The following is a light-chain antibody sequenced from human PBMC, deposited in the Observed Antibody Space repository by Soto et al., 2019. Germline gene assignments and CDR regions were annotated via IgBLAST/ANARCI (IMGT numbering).Light chain of an antibody. CDR3: QRANGYPLT. V-gene: IGKV1-9*01. J-gene: IGKJ4*01. Sequence: DIQLTQSPSFLSASVGDRVTITCRASQGLSSSVAWYQLKPGKAPNLLIYTTSNLQSGVPSRFSGSGSETEFTLTVSSLQPEDSATYYCQRANGYPLTFGGGTKVEFK. CDR1: QGLSSS. CDR2: TTS.